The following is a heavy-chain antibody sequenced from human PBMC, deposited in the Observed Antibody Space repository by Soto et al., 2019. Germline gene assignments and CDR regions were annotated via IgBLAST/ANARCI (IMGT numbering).Heavy chain of an antibody. CDR2: VSNSAYT. V-gene: IGHV3-21*04. D-gene: IGHD3-10*01. J-gene: IGHJ4*02. CDR3: ARASERFGELPHYFDY. Sequence: GGSLRLSSAASEFTFRTYAMAWVRQAPGKGLEWVSGVSNSAYTNYADSVSGRFTISRDNAKNSLYLQMISLRAEDTAVYYCARASERFGELPHYFDYWGQGTLVTVSS. CDR1: EFTFRTYA.